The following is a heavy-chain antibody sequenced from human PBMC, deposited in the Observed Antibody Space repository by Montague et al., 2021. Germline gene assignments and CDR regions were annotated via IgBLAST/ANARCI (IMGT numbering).Heavy chain of an antibody. J-gene: IGHJ4*02. CDR3: AKRSSTWLLYYFDY. V-gene: IGHV5-51*01. CDR2: IFPDDSDT. Sequence: QSGAEVKKPGESLRISCKASGYSFAPYWIGWVRQMTGKGLEWMGIIFPDDSDTKYSPSFQGQVNISADKSISTAYLQWTSLKASDSAMYYCAKRSSTWLLYYFDYGGQGTLVIVSS. CDR1: GYSFAPYW. D-gene: IGHD6-13*01.